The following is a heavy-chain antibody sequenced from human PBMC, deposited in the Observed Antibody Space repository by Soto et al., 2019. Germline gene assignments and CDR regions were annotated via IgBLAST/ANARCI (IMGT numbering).Heavy chain of an antibody. J-gene: IGHJ6*02. CDR1: GGSISSSSYY. CDR2: IYYSGST. V-gene: IGHV4-39*01. CDR3: ARHRLRFGMDV. Sequence: SETLSLTCTVSGGSISSSSYYWGWIRQPPGKGLEWIGSIYYSGSTYYNPSLKSRVTISVDTSKNQFSLKLSSVTAADTAVYYCARHRLRFGMDVWGQGTTVTVSS.